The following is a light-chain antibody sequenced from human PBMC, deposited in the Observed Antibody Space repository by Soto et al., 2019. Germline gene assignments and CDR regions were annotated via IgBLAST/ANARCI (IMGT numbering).Light chain of an antibody. V-gene: IGKV3-20*01. CDR1: QSVSNNY. CDR3: QQYGSSPPLT. CDR2: VAS. Sequence: EIVLMQSPGTLSLSPGERATLSCRASQSVSNNYVAWYQQKPGQAPRLLIAVASRRATGIPDRFSGSGSGTDFTLTISRLEPEDFAVYYCQQYGSSPPLTFGGGTKVEIK. J-gene: IGKJ4*01.